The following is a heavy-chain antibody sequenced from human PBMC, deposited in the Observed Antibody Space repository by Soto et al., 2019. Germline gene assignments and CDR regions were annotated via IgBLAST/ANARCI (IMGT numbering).Heavy chain of an antibody. V-gene: IGHV3-48*01. CDR2: ISSSSSTI. D-gene: IGHD2-2*03. J-gene: IGHJ4*02. CDR1: GFTFSSYS. Sequence: GGSLRLSCAASGFTFSSYSMNWVRQAPGKGLEWVSYISSSSSTIYYADSVKGRFTISRDNAKNSLYLQMNSLRAEDTAVYYCARETPALDIDYWGQGTLVTVSS. CDR3: ARETPALDIDY.